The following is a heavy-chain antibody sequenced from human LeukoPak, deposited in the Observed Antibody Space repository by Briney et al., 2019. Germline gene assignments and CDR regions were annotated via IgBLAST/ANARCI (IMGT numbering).Heavy chain of an antibody. CDR1: GFTFSSSD. J-gene: IGHJ4*02. Sequence: GGSLRLSCVASGFTFSSSDMHWVRQATGKGLEWVSGIGSAGAMFYAGSVRGRFTISRENAKNSLYLQMNSLRVEDTAMYYCVTGAEGWAYWGQGALVTVSS. D-gene: IGHD1-26*01. V-gene: IGHV3-13*01. CDR2: IGSAGAM. CDR3: VTGAEGWAY.